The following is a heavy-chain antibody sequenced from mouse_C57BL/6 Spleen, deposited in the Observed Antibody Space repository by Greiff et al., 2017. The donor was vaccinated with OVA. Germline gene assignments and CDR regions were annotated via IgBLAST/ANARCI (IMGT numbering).Heavy chain of an antibody. V-gene: IGHV5-4*01. D-gene: IGHD2-4*01. CDR1: GFTFSSYA. CDR2: ISDGGSYT. J-gene: IGHJ1*03. Sequence: EVQGVESGGGLVKPGGSLKLSCAASGFTFSSYAMSWVRQTPEKRLEWVATISDGGSYTYYPDNVKGRFTISRDNAKNNLYLQMSHLKSEDTAMYYCARDNYYDDDWYFDVWGTGTTVTVSS. CDR3: ARDNYYDDDWYFDV.